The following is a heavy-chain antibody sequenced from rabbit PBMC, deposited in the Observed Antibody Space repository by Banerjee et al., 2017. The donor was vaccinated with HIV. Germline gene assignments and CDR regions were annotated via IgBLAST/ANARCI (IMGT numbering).Heavy chain of an antibody. J-gene: IGHJ4*01. V-gene: IGHV1S47*01. CDR2: IYPGFGIR. D-gene: IGHD8-1*01. Sequence: ELVESGGGLVQPGESLKLSCKASGIDFSVYGISWVRQAPGKGPEWIAYIYPGFGIRHYANSVKGRFTISSDNAQNTVFLQMTSLTASDTATYFCARDGDAGSSYSQYFNLWGQGTLVTVS. CDR1: GIDFSVYG. CDR3: ARDGDAGSSYSQYFNL.